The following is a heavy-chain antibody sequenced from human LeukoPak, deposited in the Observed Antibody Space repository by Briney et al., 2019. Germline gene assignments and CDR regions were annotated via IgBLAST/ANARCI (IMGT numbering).Heavy chain of an antibody. Sequence: GGSLRLSCAASGFTFDDYAMHWVRQAPGKGLEWVSGISWNSGSIGYADSVEGRFTISRDNAKNSLYLQMNSLRAEDTALYYCARGGSIAVAGTGFDYWGQGTLVTVSS. J-gene: IGHJ4*02. D-gene: IGHD6-19*01. CDR3: ARGGSIAVAGTGFDY. CDR1: GFTFDDYA. CDR2: ISWNSGSI. V-gene: IGHV3-9*01.